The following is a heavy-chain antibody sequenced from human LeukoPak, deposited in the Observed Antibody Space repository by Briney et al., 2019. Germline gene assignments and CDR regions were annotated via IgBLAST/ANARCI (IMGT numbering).Heavy chain of an antibody. CDR1: GGSFSGYY. Sequence: PETLSLTCAVYGGSFSGYYWSWIRQPPGKGLEWIGEINHSGSTNYNPSLKSRVTISVDTSKNQFSLKLSSVTAADTAVYYCARGQLIKRGYSYGAYYFGYWGQGTLVTVSS. CDR3: ARGQLIKRGYSYGAYYFGY. D-gene: IGHD5-18*01. J-gene: IGHJ4*02. CDR2: INHSGST. V-gene: IGHV4-34*01.